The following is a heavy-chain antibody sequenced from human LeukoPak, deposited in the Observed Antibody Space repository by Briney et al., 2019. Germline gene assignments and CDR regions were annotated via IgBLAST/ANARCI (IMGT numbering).Heavy chain of an antibody. D-gene: IGHD1-26*01. V-gene: IGHV4-59*01. CDR3: AGGHYPLEY. J-gene: IGHJ4*02. CDR1: GGSINSGY. CDR2: LYPSGST. Sequence: PSETLSLTCSVSGGSINSGYWSGIRQPPGKGLEWIGLLYPSGSTNYNPSLKSRVTISVDTSRTQFSLKLSSMTAADTAVYYCAGGHYPLEYWGQGTLVTVSS.